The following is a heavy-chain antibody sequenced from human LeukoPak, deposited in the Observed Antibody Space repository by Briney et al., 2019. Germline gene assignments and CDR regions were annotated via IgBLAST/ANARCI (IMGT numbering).Heavy chain of an antibody. Sequence: SETLSLTCSVSGGSISGYYWRWIRQPPGQGLEWIGYMYETGHTMYNSSLKSRATMSLDTSKNHFSLRLTFVTAADTAVYYCARHPSATPFDYWGPGTLVTVSS. J-gene: IGHJ4*02. D-gene: IGHD2-15*01. V-gene: IGHV4-59*08. CDR2: MYETGHT. CDR3: ARHPSATPFDY. CDR1: GGSISGYY.